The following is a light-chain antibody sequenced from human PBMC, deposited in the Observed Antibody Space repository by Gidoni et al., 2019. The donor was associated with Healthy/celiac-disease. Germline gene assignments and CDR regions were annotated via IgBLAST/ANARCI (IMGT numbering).Light chain of an antibody. Sequence: DIQLTHSPSFLSASVGDRVTITCRASQGISSYLAWYQQKPGKAPKLLIYAASTLQSGVPSRFSGSGYGTEFTLTSSSLQPEEFETYYCQQLNSYPRTFGQGTKVEIK. CDR1: QGISSY. V-gene: IGKV1-9*01. CDR2: AAS. J-gene: IGKJ1*01. CDR3: QQLNSYPRT.